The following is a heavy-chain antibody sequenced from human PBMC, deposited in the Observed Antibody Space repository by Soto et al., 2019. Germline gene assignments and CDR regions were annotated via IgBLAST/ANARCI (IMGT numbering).Heavy chain of an antibody. D-gene: IGHD2-2*01. J-gene: IGHJ6*02. CDR1: GFTFSHYY. CDR2: INSVGST. Sequence: GGSLRLSCAASGFTFSHYYMHWVRQVPGKGLVWVSYINSVGSTSSADSVRGRFTVSRDNAQNTLYLEMNGLTGEDTALYYCARGGCSSTRCLDVWGEGTTVTVSS. CDR3: ARGGCSSTRCLDV. V-gene: IGHV3-74*01.